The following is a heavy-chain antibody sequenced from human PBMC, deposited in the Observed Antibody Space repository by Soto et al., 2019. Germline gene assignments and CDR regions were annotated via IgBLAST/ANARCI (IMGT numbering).Heavy chain of an antibody. J-gene: IGHJ6*02. Sequence: SETLSLTCTVSGDSISSADYYWSWIRQTPGKGLEWIGHIFYSGTTYYNPSLKSRLTISVDTSKNHFSLRLTSVTAADTAVYYCARDLWVEPELYYFGMDVWRQGTTVTVYS. D-gene: IGHD1-1*01. CDR2: IFYSGTT. CDR3: ARDLWVEPELYYFGMDV. CDR1: GDSISSADYY. V-gene: IGHV4-30-4*01.